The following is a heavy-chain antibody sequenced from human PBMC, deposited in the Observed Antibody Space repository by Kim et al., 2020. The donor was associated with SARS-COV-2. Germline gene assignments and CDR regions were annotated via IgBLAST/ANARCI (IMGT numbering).Heavy chain of an antibody. V-gene: IGHV5-10-1*01. J-gene: IGHJ3*02. D-gene: IGHD3-16*01. Sequence: YRPSFQAHVTISADKSISTAYLQWSSLKASDTAMYYCARTYVVRGDAFDIWGQGTMVTVSS. CDR3: ARTYVVRGDAFDI.